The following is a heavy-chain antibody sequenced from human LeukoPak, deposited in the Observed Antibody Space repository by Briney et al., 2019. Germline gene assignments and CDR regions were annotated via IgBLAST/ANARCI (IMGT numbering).Heavy chain of an antibody. CDR3: AGNDYGAFDI. V-gene: IGHV3-48*03. CDR2: ISSSGRTI. D-gene: IGHD4-17*01. J-gene: IGHJ3*02. Sequence: GGSLRLSCAASGFTLSSFEMNWVRQAPGKGLEWVSHISSSGRTIYYADSVKGRFTISRDNAKNSLYLQMNSLRAEDTAVYYCAGNDYGAFDIWGQGTMVTVSS. CDR1: GFTLSSFE.